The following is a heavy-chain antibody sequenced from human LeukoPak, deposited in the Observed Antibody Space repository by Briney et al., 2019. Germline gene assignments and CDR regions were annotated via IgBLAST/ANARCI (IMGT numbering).Heavy chain of an antibody. CDR1: GFTFSDYY. CDR2: ISSSGSTI. J-gene: IGHJ4*02. CDR3: ARAAYGDYYFDY. V-gene: IGHV3-11*01. D-gene: IGHD4-17*01. Sequence: GESLRLSCAASGFTFSDYYMHWIRQAPGKGLEWLSYISSSGSTIYYADSVKGRLTISRDNAKNSLYLQMNSLRADDTAIYYCARAAYGDYYFDYWGQGTLVTVSS.